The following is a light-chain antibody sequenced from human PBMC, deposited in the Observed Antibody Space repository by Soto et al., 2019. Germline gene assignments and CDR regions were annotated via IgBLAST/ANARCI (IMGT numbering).Light chain of an antibody. CDR2: WAS. CDR1: RTVLSSSNNKNF. CDR3: QQYYSSTFT. J-gene: IGKJ3*01. Sequence: SVMTQSPDSLAVSLGGRATINCKSSRTVLSSSNNKNFLAWYQKKVGQPPRLLIYWASTRDSGVPDRFSGSGSGTDFTLTISSLQAEDVAVYYCQQYYSSTFTFGPGTKVDIX. V-gene: IGKV4-1*01.